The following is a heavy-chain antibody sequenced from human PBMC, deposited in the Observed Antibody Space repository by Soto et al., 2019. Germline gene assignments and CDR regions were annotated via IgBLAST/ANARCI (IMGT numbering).Heavy chain of an antibody. D-gene: IGHD4-4*01. CDR3: ARGAVGRYSNLGNYYGMDV. V-gene: IGHV4-30-4*01. Sequence: QVQLQESGPGLVKPSQTLSLTCTVSGGSISSGDYYWSWIRQPPGKGLEWIGYIYYSGSTYYNPSLKSRVTISVDTSKNQFSLKLSSVTAADTAVYYCARGAVGRYSNLGNYYGMDVWGQGTTVTVSS. CDR1: GGSISSGDYY. J-gene: IGHJ6*02. CDR2: IYYSGST.